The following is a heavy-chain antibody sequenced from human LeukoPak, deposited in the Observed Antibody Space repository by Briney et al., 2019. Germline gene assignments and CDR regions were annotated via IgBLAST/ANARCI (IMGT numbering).Heavy chain of an antibody. V-gene: IGHV3-23*01. CDR3: AKDQGYCTSTSCPDY. D-gene: IGHD2-2*01. J-gene: IGHJ4*02. CDR1: GSTFSSYA. CDR2: ISGSGDST. Sequence: GGSLRLSCAASGSTFSSYAMSWVSQAPGKGLEWVSSISGSGDSTYYADSVRGRFTISRDNSKNTLYLQMNSLRAEDTAVYYCAKDQGYCTSTSCPDYWGQGTLVTVSS.